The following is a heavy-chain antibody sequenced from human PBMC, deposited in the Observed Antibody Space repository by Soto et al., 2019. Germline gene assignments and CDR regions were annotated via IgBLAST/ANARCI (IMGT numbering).Heavy chain of an antibody. CDR1: GFTFSSYA. V-gene: IGHV3-23*01. J-gene: IGHJ4*02. D-gene: IGHD3-3*01. CDR2: ISGSGGST. CDR3: AKDWGAYYDFWSGLSLIDY. Sequence: GESLKISCAASGFTFSSYAMSWVRQAPGKGLEWVSAISGSGGSTYYADSVKGRFTISRDNSKNTLYLQMNSLRAEDTAVYYCAKDWGAYYDFWSGLSLIDYWGQGTLVTVSS.